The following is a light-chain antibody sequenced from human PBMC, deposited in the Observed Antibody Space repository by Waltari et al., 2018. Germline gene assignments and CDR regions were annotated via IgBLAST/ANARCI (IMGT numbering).Light chain of an antibody. J-gene: IGLJ3*02. V-gene: IGLV1-40*01. CDR3: QTSDTSLSWG. CDR1: TSNIGAGYD. CDR2: GNI. Sequence: HSILTQPPSVSGAPGQRVTLSCTGSTSNIGAGYDVHWYQQVPGTAPKVIIFGNINRPAGVPDRFSGARSGTSASLAITGLQAEDEADYYCQTSDTSLSWGFGGGTKLTVL.